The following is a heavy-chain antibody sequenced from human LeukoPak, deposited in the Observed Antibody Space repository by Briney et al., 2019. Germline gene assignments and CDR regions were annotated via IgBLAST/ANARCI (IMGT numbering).Heavy chain of an antibody. D-gene: IGHD2-2*01. V-gene: IGHV3-30*04. CDR3: AKGGKYQLLPFDY. CDR1: GFTLSRYA. CDR2: ISYDGSNK. Sequence: PGGSLRLSCAASGFTLSRYAMHWVRQAPGKGLEWVAVISYDGSNKYYADSVKGRFTISRDNSKNTLYPQMNSLRAEDTAVYYCAKGGKYQLLPFDYWGQGTLVTVSS. J-gene: IGHJ4*02.